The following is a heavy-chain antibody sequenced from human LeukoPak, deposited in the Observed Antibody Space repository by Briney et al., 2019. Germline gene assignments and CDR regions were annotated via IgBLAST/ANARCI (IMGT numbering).Heavy chain of an antibody. J-gene: IGHJ4*02. V-gene: IGHV4-59*08. CDR2: SHDSGSA. Sequence: SETLSLTCTVSGDSISSYFWSWIRQPPGKGLEWIGYSHDSGSANYNPSLESRVTLSVDTSKNQFSLKLRSVTAADTAVYYCARLSKDTVVLPAAMAHYFDYWGQGTLVTVSS. CDR3: ARLSKDTVVLPAAMAHYFDY. D-gene: IGHD2-2*01. CDR1: GDSISSYF.